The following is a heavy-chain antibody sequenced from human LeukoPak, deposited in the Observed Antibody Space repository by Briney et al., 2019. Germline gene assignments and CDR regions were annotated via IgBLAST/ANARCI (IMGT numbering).Heavy chain of an antibody. CDR1: GFTFGSRW. CDR2: IKDDGSTT. J-gene: IGHJ4*02. Sequence: GGSLRLSCAVSGFTFGSRWMHWVRQAPGKGLVWVALIKDDGSTTNYADSVKGRFIASRDNAKNTVYLQMSSLTAEDTAVYYCHPLAYVSNWGQGTLVTVSS. CDR3: HPLAYVSN. V-gene: IGHV3-74*01. D-gene: IGHD2-8*01.